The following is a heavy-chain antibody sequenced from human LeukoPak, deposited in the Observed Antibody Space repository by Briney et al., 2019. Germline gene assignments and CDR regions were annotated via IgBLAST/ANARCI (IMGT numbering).Heavy chain of an antibody. CDR2: IKQDGSEK. Sequence: QSGGSLRLSCAASGFTFSSYWMSWVRQAPGKGLEWVANIKQDGSEKYYVDSVKGRFTISRDNAKNSLYLQMNSLRAEDTAVYYCARGGKIVWGITMIVVVTSFDYWGQGTLVTVSS. D-gene: IGHD3-22*01. CDR1: GFTFSSYW. V-gene: IGHV3-7*01. CDR3: ARGGKIVWGITMIVVVTSFDY. J-gene: IGHJ4*02.